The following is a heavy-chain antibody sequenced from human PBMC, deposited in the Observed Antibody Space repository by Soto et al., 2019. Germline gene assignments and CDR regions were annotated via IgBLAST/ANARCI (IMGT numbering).Heavy chain of an antibody. CDR3: ARDREVGGMGGMDV. Sequence: KPSETLSLTCTVSGGSISSGDYYWSWIRQPPGKGLEWIGYIYYSGSTYYNPSLKSRVTISVDTSKNQFSLKLSSVTAADTAVYYCARDREVGGMGGMDVWGQGTTVTVSS. D-gene: IGHD1-20*01. V-gene: IGHV4-30-4*01. J-gene: IGHJ6*02. CDR1: GGSISSGDYY. CDR2: IYYSGST.